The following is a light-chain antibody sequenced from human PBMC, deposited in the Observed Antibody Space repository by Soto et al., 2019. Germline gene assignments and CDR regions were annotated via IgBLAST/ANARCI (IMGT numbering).Light chain of an antibody. CDR2: EAS. V-gene: IGKV1-5*01. Sequence: DIQMTQSPATRSASVGDRVTIACRESKSISRWLTWYQQKPGKAPKLLIYEASSLESGVPSRFSGSGSGTEFTLTIAGLQPDDFATYYCQQFNSYPITFGQGTRLEIK. J-gene: IGKJ5*01. CDR3: QQFNSYPIT. CDR1: KSISRW.